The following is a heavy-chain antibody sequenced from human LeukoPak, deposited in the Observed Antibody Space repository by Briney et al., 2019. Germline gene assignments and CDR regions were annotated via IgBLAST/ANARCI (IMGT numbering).Heavy chain of an antibody. CDR3: ARSGTTYYYDSGTRI. J-gene: IGHJ3*02. CDR2: ISGSSSII. V-gene: IGHV3-48*04. CDR1: GFTFSGYS. D-gene: IGHD3-22*01. Sequence: GGSLRLSCEASGFTFSGYSMNWVRQAPGKGLEWVSFISGSSSIIHYADSAKGRFTISRDNAKNSLYLRMNSLRAEDTAVYYCARSGTTYYYDSGTRIWGQGTMVTVSS.